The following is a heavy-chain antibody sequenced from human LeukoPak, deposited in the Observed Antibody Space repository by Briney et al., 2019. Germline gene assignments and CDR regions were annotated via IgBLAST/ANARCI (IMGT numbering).Heavy chain of an antibody. D-gene: IGHD4-17*01. J-gene: IGHJ4*02. CDR3: ARDTGYGDSAHFDY. Sequence: SWVRQAPGKGLEWIGYIYYSGSTYYNPSLKSRVTISVDTSKNQFSLKLSSVTAADTAVYYCARDTGYGDSAHFDYWGQGTLVTVSS. V-gene: IGHV4-30-4*08. CDR2: IYYSGST.